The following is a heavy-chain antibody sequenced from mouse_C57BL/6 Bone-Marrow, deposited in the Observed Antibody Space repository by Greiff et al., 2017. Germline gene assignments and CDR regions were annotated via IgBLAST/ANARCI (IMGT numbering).Heavy chain of an antibody. J-gene: IGHJ1*03. CDR1: GFNIKDDY. Sequence: VQLQQSGAELVRPGASVKLSCTVSGFNIKDDYMHWVKQRPEQGLEWIGWIDPENGDTEYASKFQGKATITADTSSNTAYLQLSSLTSEDTAVYYCTNYYGSNWYFDVWGTGTTVTVSS. CDR3: TNYYGSNWYFDV. D-gene: IGHD1-1*01. V-gene: IGHV14-4*01. CDR2: IDPENGDT.